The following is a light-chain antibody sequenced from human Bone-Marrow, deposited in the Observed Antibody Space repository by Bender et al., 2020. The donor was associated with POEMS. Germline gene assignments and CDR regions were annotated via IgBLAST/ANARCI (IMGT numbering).Light chain of an antibody. Sequence: SYELTQPPSVSVSPGQTATITCSGEKLGEEYACWYQQKPGQSPVVVIYQDTKRPSGIPERFSGSTSCNTASLTISGTQTMDEADYYCQSWDSNTAVFGGGTKLTVL. CDR2: QDT. CDR1: KLGEEY. V-gene: IGLV3-1*01. CDR3: QSWDSNTAV. J-gene: IGLJ2*01.